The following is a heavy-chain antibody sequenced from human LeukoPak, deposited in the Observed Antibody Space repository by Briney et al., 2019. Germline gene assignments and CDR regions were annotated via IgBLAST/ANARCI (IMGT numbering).Heavy chain of an antibody. J-gene: IGHJ6*02. D-gene: IGHD2-21*02. CDR2: ISGSGGST. CDR3: AKGPAYCGGDCYPWYYYYGMDV. V-gene: IGHV3-23*01. Sequence: QPGGSLRLSCAASGFTFSSYAMSWVRQAPGKGLEWVSAISGSGGSTYYADSVKGRFTISRDNSKNTLYLQMNSLRAEDTAVYSCAKGPAYCGGDCYPWYYYYGMDVWGQGTTVTVSS. CDR1: GFTFSSYA.